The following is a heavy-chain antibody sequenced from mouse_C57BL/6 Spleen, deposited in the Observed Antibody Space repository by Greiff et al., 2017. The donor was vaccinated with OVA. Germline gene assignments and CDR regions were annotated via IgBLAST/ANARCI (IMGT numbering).Heavy chain of an antibody. J-gene: IGHJ1*03. CDR1: GFTFSDYG. Sequence: EVQLVESGGGLVKPGGSLKLSCAASGFTFSDYGMHWVRQAPEKGLEWVAYISSGSSTIYYADTVKGRFTISRDNAKNTLFLQMTSLRSEDTAMYYCARGSIYYDYYYVWGTGTTVTVSS. CDR3: ARGSIYYDYYYV. D-gene: IGHD2-4*01. V-gene: IGHV5-17*01. CDR2: ISSGSSTI.